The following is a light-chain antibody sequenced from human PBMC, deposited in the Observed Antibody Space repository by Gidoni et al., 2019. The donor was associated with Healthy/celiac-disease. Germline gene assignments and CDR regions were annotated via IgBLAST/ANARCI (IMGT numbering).Light chain of an antibody. CDR2: AAS. Sequence: DIQMTQSPSSLSASVGDRVTITCRARQGISNYLAWYQQKPGKVPKLLIYAASTLQSGVPSRCSGSGSGTDFTLTISSLLPEDVSTYYCQKYNSALALTFGGGTKVEIK. J-gene: IGKJ4*01. CDR3: QKYNSALALT. CDR1: QGISNY. V-gene: IGKV1-27*01.